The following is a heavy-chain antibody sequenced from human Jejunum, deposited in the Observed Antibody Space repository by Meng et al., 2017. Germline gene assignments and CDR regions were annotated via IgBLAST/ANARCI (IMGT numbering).Heavy chain of an antibody. CDR1: GGSITTGGYY. V-gene: IGHV4-31*03. CDR2: IYYSGST. CDR3: ARGDTGYSGYVFGY. Sequence: QVQLEESRPVLVKPSQTLSRTCSASGGSITTGGYYWSWIRQHPGKGLEWIGHIYYSGSTHYNPSLKSRVTISIDTSQNQFSLKLSSVTAVDTAVYYCARGDTGYSGYVFGYWGQGTLVTVSS. J-gene: IGHJ4*02. D-gene: IGHD5-12*01.